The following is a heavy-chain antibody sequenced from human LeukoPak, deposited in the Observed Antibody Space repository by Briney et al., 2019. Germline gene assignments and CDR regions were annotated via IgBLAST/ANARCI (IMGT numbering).Heavy chain of an antibody. CDR2: IYYSGST. J-gene: IGHJ6*02. V-gene: IGHV4-59*01. CDR1: GGSISSYY. D-gene: IGHD3-22*01. Sequence: SETLSLTCTVSGGSISSYYWSWIRQPPGEGLEWIGYIYYSGSTNYNPSLRSRVTISVDTSKNQFSLDLRSVTAADTAVYYCARGPHYHDSSGYSPSYSYAMDVWGQGTTVTVSS. CDR3: ARGPHYHDSSGYSPSYSYAMDV.